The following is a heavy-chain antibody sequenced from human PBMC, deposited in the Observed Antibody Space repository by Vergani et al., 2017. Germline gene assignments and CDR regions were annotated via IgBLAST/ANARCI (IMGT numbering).Heavy chain of an antibody. J-gene: IGHJ4*01. CDR1: GFTFSACP. Sequence: EVQLLQSGGGVIQPGGSVRLSCAASGFTFSACPMTWVRQAPGKGLEWVSAISARYPSTYYADSVKCRFTISRDNSKNMLYLQMNSLRAEDTAVYYCASPSDGYNCFFDYWGQGTLVTVSS. V-gene: IGHV3-23*01. CDR3: ASPSDGYNCFFDY. D-gene: IGHD5-24*01. CDR2: ISARYPST.